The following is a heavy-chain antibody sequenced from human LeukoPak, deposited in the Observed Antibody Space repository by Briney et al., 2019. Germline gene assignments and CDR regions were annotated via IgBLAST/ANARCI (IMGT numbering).Heavy chain of an antibody. J-gene: IGHJ4*02. CDR3: AREIRLYCSGGSCYGLDY. D-gene: IGHD2-15*01. V-gene: IGHV4-4*07. Sequence: SETLSLTCTVSGGSISSYYWSWIRQPAGKGLEWIGRIYTSGSTNYNPSLKSRVTMSVDTSKNQFSLKLSSVTAADTAVYYCAREIRLYCSGGSCYGLDYWGQGTLVTVSS. CDR1: GGSISSYY. CDR2: IYTSGST.